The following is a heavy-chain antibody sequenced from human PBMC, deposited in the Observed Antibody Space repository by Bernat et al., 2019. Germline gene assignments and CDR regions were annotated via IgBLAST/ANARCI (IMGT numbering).Heavy chain of an antibody. V-gene: IGHV3-23*04. CDR2: ISGSGGST. Sequence: EVQLVESGGGLVKPGGSLRLSCAASGFTFSSYAMSWVRQAPGKGLEWVSTISGSGGSTYYADSVKGRFTISRDNSKNTLYLQMNSLRAEDTAVYYCAKDRYCSGGSCYGIYFDYWGQGTLVTVSS. D-gene: IGHD2-15*01. CDR3: AKDRYCSGGSCYGIYFDY. J-gene: IGHJ4*02. CDR1: GFTFSSYA.